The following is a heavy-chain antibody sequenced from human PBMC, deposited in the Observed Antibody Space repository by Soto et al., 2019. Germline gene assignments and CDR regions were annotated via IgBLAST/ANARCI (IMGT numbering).Heavy chain of an antibody. CDR2: IKQDGSEK. V-gene: IGHV3-7*01. Sequence: VGSLRLSCAASGFTFISYCMSWVRQAPGKGLEWVANIKQDGSEKYYVDSVKGRFTISRDNAKNSLYLQMNSLRAEDTAVYYSARGAAGTDPVIDTWFGPWGQGTLVTVSS. CDR3: ARGAAGTDPVIDTWFGP. CDR1: GFTFISYC. D-gene: IGHD6-13*01. J-gene: IGHJ5*02.